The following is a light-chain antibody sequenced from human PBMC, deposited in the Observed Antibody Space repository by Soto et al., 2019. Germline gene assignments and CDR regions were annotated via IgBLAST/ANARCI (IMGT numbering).Light chain of an antibody. CDR2: TTS. Sequence: EVVMTESPATLSVSRWERATFSCRASESVGSNLAWYQQKPGQAPSLLIYTTSTRASGVPARFSGSGSGTEFTLTINSLQTEDFGLYYCQQYNSWPRTFGQGTKVDIK. V-gene: IGKV3-15*01. J-gene: IGKJ1*01. CDR1: ESVGSN. CDR3: QQYNSWPRT.